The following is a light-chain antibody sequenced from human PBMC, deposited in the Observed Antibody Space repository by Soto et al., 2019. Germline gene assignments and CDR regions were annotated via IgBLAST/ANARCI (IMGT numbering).Light chain of an antibody. CDR1: SSDVGSYNL. CDR3: CSYAGSSTVV. CDR2: EVI. Sequence: QSALTQPASVSGSPGQSITISCTGTSSDVGSYNLVSWYQQYPGKAPKVMIYEVIERPSGLSNRFSGSKSGNTASLTISGLKAEDEADYYCCSYAGSSTVVFGGGTQLTVL. J-gene: IGLJ2*01. V-gene: IGLV2-23*02.